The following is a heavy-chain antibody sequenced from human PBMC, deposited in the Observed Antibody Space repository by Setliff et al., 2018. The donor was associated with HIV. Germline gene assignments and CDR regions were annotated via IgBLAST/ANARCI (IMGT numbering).Heavy chain of an antibody. CDR2: IYYSGSA. CDR1: RDSIRNGAYY. V-gene: IGHV4-39*07. J-gene: IGHJ3*01. Sequence: SETLSLTCTVSRDSIRNGAYYWGWIRQPPGKGLEWIGSIYYSGSAYYNPSFKSRVTLSVDTSENQFSLRLSSVTAADTAVYYCARARITMTGGRLEPYAFDRWGQGTKVTVSS. D-gene: IGHD3-22*01. CDR3: ARARITMTGGRLEPYAFDR.